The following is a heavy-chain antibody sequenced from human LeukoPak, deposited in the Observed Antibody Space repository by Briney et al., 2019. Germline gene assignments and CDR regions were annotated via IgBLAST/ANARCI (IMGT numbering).Heavy chain of an antibody. Sequence: GGSLRLSCAASGFTVSRNYMSWVRQAPGKGLEWVSVISSGGNTYYTDSVKGRFTISRDNSKNTLYLQMSSLRVEDTAVYYCAKPDSGWYRFDYWGQGTLVTVSS. CDR3: AKPDSGWYRFDY. CDR1: GFTVSRNY. J-gene: IGHJ4*02. V-gene: IGHV3-53*01. D-gene: IGHD6-19*01. CDR2: ISSGGNT.